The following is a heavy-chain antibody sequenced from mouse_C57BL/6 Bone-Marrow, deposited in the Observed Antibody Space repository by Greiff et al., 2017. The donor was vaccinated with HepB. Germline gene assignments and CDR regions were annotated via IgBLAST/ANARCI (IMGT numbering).Heavy chain of an antibody. Sequence: QVQLQQSGAELVRPGASVKLSCKASGYTFTDYYINWVKQRPGQGLEWIARIYPGSGNTYYNEKFKGKATLTAEKSSSTAYMQLSSLTSEDSAVYFCAREGITTVVARVDYWGQGTTLTVSS. CDR3: AREGITTVVARVDY. D-gene: IGHD1-1*01. CDR1: GYTFTDYY. CDR2: IYPGSGNT. V-gene: IGHV1-76*01. J-gene: IGHJ2*01.